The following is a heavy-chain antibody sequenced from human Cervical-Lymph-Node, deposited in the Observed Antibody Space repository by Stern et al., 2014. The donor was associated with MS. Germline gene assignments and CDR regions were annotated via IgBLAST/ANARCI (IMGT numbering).Heavy chain of an antibody. D-gene: IGHD2-21*01. V-gene: IGHV1-69*01. CDR1: GGTFSNYA. J-gene: IGHJ4*02. CDR2: ITPIFDAT. Sequence: VQLVQSGAEVKKPGSSVKVSCKTSGGTFSNYAISWVRQAPGQGLEWMGGITPIFDATTYAQKFQGRITITADESTRTAYMELSSLRSDDTAMYYCARGDSEAPIYYFDYWGQGTLVTVSS. CDR3: ARGDSEAPIYYFDY.